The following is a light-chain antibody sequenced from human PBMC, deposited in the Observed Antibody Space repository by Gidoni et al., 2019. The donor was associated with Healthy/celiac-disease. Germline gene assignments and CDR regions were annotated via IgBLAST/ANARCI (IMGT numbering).Light chain of an antibody. J-gene: IGKJ4*01. CDR1: PSVLYSSNNKNY. V-gene: IGKV4-1*01. CDR2: WAS. Sequence: IVTTQSPDSLAVCLGERPTINCKSSPSVLYSSNNKNYLAWYQQKPGQPPKLLMYWASTRESGVPDRFSGSGSGTDFTLTISRLEAEDVAVYYCQQYYSTPLTFGGXTKVEIK. CDR3: QQYYSTPLT.